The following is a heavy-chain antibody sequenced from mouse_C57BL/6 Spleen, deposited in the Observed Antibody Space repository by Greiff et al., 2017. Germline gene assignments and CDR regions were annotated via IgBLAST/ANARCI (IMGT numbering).Heavy chain of an antibody. D-gene: IGHD2-4*01. J-gene: IGHJ2*01. Sequence: QVQLKQPGAELVKPGASVKLSCKASGYTFTSYWMHWVKQRPGQGLEWIGMIHPNSGSTNYNEKFKSKATLTVDKSSSTAYMQLSSLTSEDSAVYYCARIDDYDGGYYVDYWGQGTTLTVSS. CDR3: ARIDDYDGGYYVDY. CDR1: GYTFTSYW. V-gene: IGHV1-64*01. CDR2: IHPNSGST.